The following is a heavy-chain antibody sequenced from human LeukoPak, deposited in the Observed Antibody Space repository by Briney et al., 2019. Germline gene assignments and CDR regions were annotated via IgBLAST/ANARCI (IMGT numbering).Heavy chain of an antibody. CDR2: ISSSSSYI. D-gene: IGHD1-1*01. J-gene: IGHJ4*02. Sequence: PGGPLRLSCAASGFTFSSYSMNWVRQAPGKGLEWVSSISSSSSYIYYADSVKGRFTISRDNAKNSLYLQMNSLRAEDTAVYYCARVGYNWNGPSGFDYWGQGTLVTVSS. V-gene: IGHV3-21*01. CDR3: ARVGYNWNGPSGFDY. CDR1: GFTFSSYS.